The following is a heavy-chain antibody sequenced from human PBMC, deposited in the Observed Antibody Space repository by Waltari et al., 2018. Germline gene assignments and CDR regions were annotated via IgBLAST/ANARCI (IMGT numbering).Heavy chain of an antibody. D-gene: IGHD6-19*01. CDR1: GGTFSSYA. Sequence: QVQLVQSGAEVKKPGSSVKVSCKASGGTFSSYAISWVRQAPGQGVGWMGGIIPIFGTANYAQKVQGRVTITTDESTSTAYMELSSLRSEDTAVYYCATRLIAVAGSGDYWGQGTLVTVSS. V-gene: IGHV1-69*05. CDR3: ATRLIAVAGSGDY. J-gene: IGHJ4*02. CDR2: IIPIFGTA.